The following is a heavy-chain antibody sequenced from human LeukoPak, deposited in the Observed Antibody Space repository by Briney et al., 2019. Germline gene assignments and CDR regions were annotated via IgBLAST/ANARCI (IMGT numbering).Heavy chain of an antibody. V-gene: IGHV3-23*01. J-gene: IGHJ4*02. D-gene: IGHD6-6*01. CDR3: ARDGWAYSSSSIGYFDY. CDR2: ISGSGGST. CDR1: GFTFSSYA. Sequence: GGSLRLSCAASGFTFSSYAMSWVRQAPGKGLEWVSAISGSGGSTYYADSVKGRFTISRDNSKNTLYLQMNSLRAEDTAVYYCARDGWAYSSSSIGYFDYWGQGTLVTVSS.